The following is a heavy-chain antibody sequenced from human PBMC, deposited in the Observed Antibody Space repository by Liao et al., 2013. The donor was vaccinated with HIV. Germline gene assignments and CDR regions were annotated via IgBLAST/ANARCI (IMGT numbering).Heavy chain of an antibody. Sequence: QVQLQESGPGLLKPSETLSLTCTVSGASITSTNYCWGWIRQSPGKGLEWIGSVDSGGNTYYNPSLRSRVTISVDASKTHFSMTLSSVTAADTAAYHCARDQYTCKWFYYWGQGTLVTVSS. CDR3: ARDQYTCKWFYY. D-gene: IGHD3-22*01. V-gene: IGHV4-39*07. CDR2: VDSGGNT. CDR1: GASITSTNYC. J-gene: IGHJ4*02.